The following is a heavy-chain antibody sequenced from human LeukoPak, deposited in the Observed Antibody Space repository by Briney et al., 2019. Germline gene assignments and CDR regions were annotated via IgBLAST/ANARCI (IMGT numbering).Heavy chain of an antibody. CDR3: ARALGYIEVGFDY. D-gene: IGHD5-12*01. Sequence: PGGSMRLSCAASGFTFSSYSMNWVRQAAGKGLEWDSSISSSRSYMYYADSVKGRFTTSRDNAKNSMYPQMNSLRAEDTAVYYCARALGYIEVGFDYWGQGTLVTVSS. CDR2: ISSSRSYM. J-gene: IGHJ4*02. CDR1: GFTFSSYS. V-gene: IGHV3-21*01.